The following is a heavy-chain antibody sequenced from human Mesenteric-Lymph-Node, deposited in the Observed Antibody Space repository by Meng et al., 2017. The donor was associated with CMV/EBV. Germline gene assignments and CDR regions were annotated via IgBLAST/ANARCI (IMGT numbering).Heavy chain of an antibody. CDR3: ARDDIVVVPAATVNWFDP. D-gene: IGHD2-2*01. Sequence: ASVKVSCKSSGGSFSSYGISWVRQAPGQGLEWMGWINPNSGGTNYAQKFQGRVTMTRDTSISTAYMELSRLRSDDTAVYYCARDDIVVVPAATVNWFDPWGQGTLVTVSS. J-gene: IGHJ5*02. CDR1: GGSFSSYG. CDR2: INPNSGGT. V-gene: IGHV1-2*02.